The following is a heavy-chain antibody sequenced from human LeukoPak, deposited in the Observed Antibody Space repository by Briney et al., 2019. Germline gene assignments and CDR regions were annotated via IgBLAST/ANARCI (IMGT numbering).Heavy chain of an antibody. V-gene: IGHV1-2*02. Sequence: GASVKVSCKASGYTFTSYYLHWVRLAPGQGLEWMGWINPNSGGTNYAQKFQGRVTMTRDTSISTAYMELSRLRSDDTAEYYCARALYYDSSGYYSSSYYYFQHWGQGTLVTVSS. J-gene: IGHJ1*01. D-gene: IGHD3-22*01. CDR1: GYTFTSYY. CDR3: ARALYYDSSGYYSSSYYYFQH. CDR2: INPNSGGT.